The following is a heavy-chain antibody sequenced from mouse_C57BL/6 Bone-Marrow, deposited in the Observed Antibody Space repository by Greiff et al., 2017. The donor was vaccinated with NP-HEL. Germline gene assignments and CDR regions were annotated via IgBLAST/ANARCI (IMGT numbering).Heavy chain of an antibody. CDR3: ARKGVIYGYYVLAY. V-gene: IGHV1-26*01. CDR2: INPNNGGT. CDR1: GYTFTDYY. J-gene: IGHJ3*01. Sequence: EVKLQQSGPELVKPGASVKISCKASGYTFTDYYMNWVKQSHGKSLEWIGDINPNNGGTSYNQKFKGKATLTVDKSSSTAYMELRSLTSEDSAVYYCARKGVIYGYYVLAYWGQGTLVTVSA. D-gene: IGHD2-3*01.